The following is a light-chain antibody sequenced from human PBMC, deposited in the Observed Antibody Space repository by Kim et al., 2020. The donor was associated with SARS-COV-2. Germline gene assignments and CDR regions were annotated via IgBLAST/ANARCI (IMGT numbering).Light chain of an antibody. V-gene: IGLV3-19*01. CDR2: GKN. CDR1: SLRSYY. CDR3: NSRDSNDTAV. J-gene: IGLJ2*01. Sequence: VALGQKVRITCQGDSLRSYYATWYQQKPGQAPIVVIYGKNNRPSGIPDRFSGSSSGNTASLTITGIQAGDEADYYCNSRDSNDTAVFGGGIQL.